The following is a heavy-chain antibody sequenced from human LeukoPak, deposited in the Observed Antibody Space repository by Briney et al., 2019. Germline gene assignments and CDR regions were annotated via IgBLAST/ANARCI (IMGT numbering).Heavy chain of an antibody. CDR1: GFNFNHYG. Sequence: GGSLRLSCSASGFNFNHYGMNWVRQAPGKGLEWVSGITSRSTTYYADSVKGRFTISRDNSKNMVWLQINSPTAEDTATYYCAKDGNWARFEDWGQGTLVTVSS. V-gene: IGHV3-23*01. CDR2: ITSRSTT. J-gene: IGHJ4*02. CDR3: AKDGNWARFED. D-gene: IGHD7-27*01.